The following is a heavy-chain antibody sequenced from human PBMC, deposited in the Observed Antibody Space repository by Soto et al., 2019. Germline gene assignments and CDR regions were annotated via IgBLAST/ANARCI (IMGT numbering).Heavy chain of an antibody. J-gene: IGHJ4*02. V-gene: IGHV1-69*12. Sequence: QVQLVQSGAEVKKPGSSVKVSCKASGDTFTIFAISWVRQAPGQGLEWMGGIIPTIGTTNYAQRFQGRITITGDESTGTAYMELSSVKSEDKPVDPSAGAPGSGYDQGDHCGQGTLATVSS. CDR3: AGAPGSGYDQGDH. CDR1: GDTFTIFA. D-gene: IGHD5-12*01. CDR2: IIPTIGTT.